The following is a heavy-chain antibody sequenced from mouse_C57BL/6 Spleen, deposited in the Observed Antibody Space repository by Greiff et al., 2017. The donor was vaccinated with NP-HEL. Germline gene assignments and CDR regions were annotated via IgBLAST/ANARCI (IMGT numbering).Heavy chain of an antibody. J-gene: IGHJ3*01. D-gene: IGHD1-3*01. CDR1: GYTFTSYW. CDR3: AKGKEFAY. V-gene: IGHV1-52*01. CDR2: IDPSDSET. Sequence: QVQLQQPGAELVRPGSSVKLSCKASGYTFTSYWMHWVKQRPIQGLEWIGNIDPSDSETHYSQKFKDKATLTVDKSSSTAYMQLSSLTSEDSAVYYCAKGKEFAYWGQGTLVTVSA.